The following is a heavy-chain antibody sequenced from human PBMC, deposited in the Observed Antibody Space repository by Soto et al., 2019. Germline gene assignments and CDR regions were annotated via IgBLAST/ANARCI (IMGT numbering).Heavy chain of an antibody. CDR3: ARHPDIVATSTDY. D-gene: IGHD5-12*01. V-gene: IGHV5-51*01. CDR1: GYSFTSYW. J-gene: IGHJ4*02. CDR2: IYPGGSDT. Sequence: GESLKISCKGSGYSFTSYWIGWVRQMPGKGLEWMGIIYPGGSDTRYSPSFQGQVTISADKSISTAYLQWSSLKASDTAMYYCARHPDIVATSTDYWGQGTLVTVSS.